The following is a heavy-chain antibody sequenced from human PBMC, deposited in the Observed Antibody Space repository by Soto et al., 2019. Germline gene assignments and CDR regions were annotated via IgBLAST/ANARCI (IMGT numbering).Heavy chain of an antibody. CDR3: ARDYGSGSYFHAFDI. CDR1: GFTFSDYY. V-gene: IGHV3-11*01. Sequence: PGGSLRLSCAASGFTFSDYYMSWIRQAPGKGLEWVSYISSSGSTIYYADSVKGRFTISRDNAKNSLYLQMNSLRAEDTAVYYYARDYGSGSYFHAFDIWGQGTMVTVSS. CDR2: ISSSGSTI. D-gene: IGHD3-10*01. J-gene: IGHJ3*02.